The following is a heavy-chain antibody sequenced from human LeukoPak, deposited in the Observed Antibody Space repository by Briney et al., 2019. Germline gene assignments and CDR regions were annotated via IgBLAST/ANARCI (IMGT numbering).Heavy chain of an antibody. J-gene: IGHJ3*02. Sequence: SETLSLTRTVSGGSIGDYYWSWIRQPPGKGLEWVGHFYYSANTDYNPSLKSRVTFSVDTSKNQFSLRLSSVTAADTAVYYCARRDSSGYSLYAFDIWGQGTMVTVSS. CDR3: ARRDSSGYSLYAFDI. V-gene: IGHV4-59*08. CDR2: FYYSANT. D-gene: IGHD3-22*01. CDR1: GGSIGDYY.